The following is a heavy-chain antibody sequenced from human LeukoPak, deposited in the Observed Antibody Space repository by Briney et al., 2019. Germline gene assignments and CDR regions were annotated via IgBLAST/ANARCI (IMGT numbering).Heavy chain of an antibody. V-gene: IGHV4-59*01. CDR3: ARGPDFWSGYSSDY. Sequence: SETLSLTCTVSGGSISSYYLSWIRQPPGKGLEWIGYIYYSGSTNYNPSLKSRVTISVDTSKNQFSLKLSSVTAVDTAVYYCARGPDFWSGYSSDYWGQGTLVTVSS. CDR1: GGSISSYY. J-gene: IGHJ4*02. D-gene: IGHD3-3*01. CDR2: IYYSGST.